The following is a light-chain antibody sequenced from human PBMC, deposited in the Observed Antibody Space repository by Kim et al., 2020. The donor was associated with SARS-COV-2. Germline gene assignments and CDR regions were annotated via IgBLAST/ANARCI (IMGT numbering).Light chain of an antibody. CDR1: QSVLYSSNNKNF. J-gene: IGKJ1*01. CDR3: QHWWA. CDR2: WAS. Sequence: MGERATINCKSSQSVLYSSNNKNFLAWYQQKPGQPPKLLIYWASTRESGVPDRFSGSGSGTDFTPTISSLQAEDVAVYYCQHWWAFGQGTKVDIK. V-gene: IGKV4-1*01.